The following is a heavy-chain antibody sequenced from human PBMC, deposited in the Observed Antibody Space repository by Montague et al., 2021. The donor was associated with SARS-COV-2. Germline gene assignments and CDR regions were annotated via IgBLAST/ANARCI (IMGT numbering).Heavy chain of an antibody. J-gene: IGHJ4*02. Sequence: TLSLTCTVSGGSISGGGYYWSWIRQPAGKGLEWIGRISISGSTNYNPTLKSRVTISVDTSKNQFSLKLSSVTAADTAVYYCARDIAVAGLFDYWGQGTLVTVSS. CDR1: GGSISGGGYY. CDR3: ARDIAVAGLFDY. CDR2: ISISGST. D-gene: IGHD6-19*01. V-gene: IGHV4-61*02.